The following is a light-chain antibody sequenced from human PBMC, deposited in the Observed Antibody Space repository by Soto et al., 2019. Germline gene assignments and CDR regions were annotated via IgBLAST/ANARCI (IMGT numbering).Light chain of an antibody. CDR1: QSAQKN. Sequence: EIVMTQSPATLSVSPGERATLSCRASQSAQKNLAWYQQKPGQPPRLLIYGASTRATGVPVRFSGSGSGTDFTLIISRLQSEDFAVYYCQQYNNWPPGFTFGPGTRVDFK. J-gene: IGKJ3*01. CDR3: QQYNNWPPGFT. V-gene: IGKV3-15*01. CDR2: GAS.